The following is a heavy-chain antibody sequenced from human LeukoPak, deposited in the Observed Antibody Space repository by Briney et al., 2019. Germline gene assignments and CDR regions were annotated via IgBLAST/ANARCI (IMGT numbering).Heavy chain of an antibody. CDR2: INHSGGT. V-gene: IGHV4-34*01. J-gene: IGHJ4*02. D-gene: IGHD6-19*01. Sequence: SETLSLTCAVYGGSFSGYYWSWIRQPPGKGLEWIGEINHSGGTNYNPSLKSRVTISVDTSKNQFSLKLSSVTAADTAVYYCARLLIAVAGTAFDYWGQGTLVTVSS. CDR1: GGSFSGYY. CDR3: ARLLIAVAGTAFDY.